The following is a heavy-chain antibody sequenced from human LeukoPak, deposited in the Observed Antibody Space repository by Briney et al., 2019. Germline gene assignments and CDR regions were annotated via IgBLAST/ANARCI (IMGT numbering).Heavy chain of an antibody. Sequence: SETLSLTCTVSGGSISSYYWSWIRQPPGKGLEWIGYINYRGSTNYNTSLKSRVTISVDTSKNQFSLKLSSVTAADMAVYYCARSAYSSGYYYFDYWGQGTLVTVSS. CDR1: GGSISSYY. J-gene: IGHJ4*02. V-gene: IGHV4-59*08. CDR3: ARSAYSSGYYYFDY. CDR2: INYRGST. D-gene: IGHD3-22*01.